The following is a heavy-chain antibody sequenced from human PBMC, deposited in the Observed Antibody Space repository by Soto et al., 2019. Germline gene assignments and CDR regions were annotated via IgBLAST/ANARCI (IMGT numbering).Heavy chain of an antibody. V-gene: IGHV3-7*05. CDR2: IKQDGSEK. Sequence: GGSLRLSCAASGFTFSSYWMSWVRQAPGKGLEWVANIKQDGSEKYYVDSLKGRFTISRDNAKNSLYLQMNSLRAEDTAVYYCARDRGYSSGWYYFRAFDIWGQGTMVTVSS. CDR1: GFTFSSYW. CDR3: ARDRGYSSGWYYFRAFDI. J-gene: IGHJ3*02. D-gene: IGHD6-19*01.